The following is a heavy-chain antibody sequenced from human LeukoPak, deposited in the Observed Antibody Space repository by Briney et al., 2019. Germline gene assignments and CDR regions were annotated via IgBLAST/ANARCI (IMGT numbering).Heavy chain of an antibody. Sequence: GGSLRLSCAASGFTFYTYAMTWVRQAPGKGLEWVSSISSSSSYIYYADSVKGRFTISRDNAKNSLYLQMNSLRAEDTAVYYCARVSITMVRGVIPNPLDYWGQGTLVTVSS. V-gene: IGHV3-21*01. J-gene: IGHJ4*02. CDR3: ARVSITMVRGVIPNPLDY. D-gene: IGHD3-10*01. CDR2: ISSSSSYI. CDR1: GFTFYTYA.